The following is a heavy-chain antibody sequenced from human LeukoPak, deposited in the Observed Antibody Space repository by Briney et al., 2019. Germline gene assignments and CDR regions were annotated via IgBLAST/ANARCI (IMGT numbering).Heavy chain of an antibody. D-gene: IGHD3-16*01. Sequence: GASVKVSCKASGYTFTSYGISWVRQAPGQGLEWMGWISAYNGNTNYAQKLQGRVTMTTDTSTSTAYMELRSLRSDDTAVYYCARDSQWGELGVSVDYWGQGTLVTVSS. V-gene: IGHV1-18*01. J-gene: IGHJ4*02. CDR1: GYTFTSYG. CDR2: ISAYNGNT. CDR3: ARDSQWGELGVSVDY.